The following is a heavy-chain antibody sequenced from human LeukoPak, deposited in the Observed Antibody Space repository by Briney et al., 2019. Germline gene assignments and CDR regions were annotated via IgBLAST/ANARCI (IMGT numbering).Heavy chain of an antibody. CDR3: ARDAGGGYSGYVPY. V-gene: IGHV4-39*07. Sequence: PSETLSLTCTVSGGSISSSSYYWGWIRQPPGKGLEWIGSIYYSGSTYCNPSLKSRVTISVDTSKNQYSLKLSSVTAADTAVYYCARDAGGGYSGYVPYWGQGTLVTVSS. CDR1: GGSISSSSYY. D-gene: IGHD5-12*01. CDR2: IYYSGST. J-gene: IGHJ4*02.